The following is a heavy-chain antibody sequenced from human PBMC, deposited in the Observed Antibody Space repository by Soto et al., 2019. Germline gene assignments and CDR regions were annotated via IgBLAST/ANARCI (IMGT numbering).Heavy chain of an antibody. CDR1: GFSFSKYG. CDR3: AKELRETGGYYFDC. D-gene: IGHD3-16*01. J-gene: IGHJ4*02. Sequence: QVQLVESGGGVVQPGRSLRLSCAASGFSFSKYGMHWVRQAPGKGLEWVAEMSDDGSKKYYGDSVKGRFTISRDNSKNTPYLLMDSLRPEDTAMYYCAKELRETGGYYFDCWGQGTLVTVSS. V-gene: IGHV3-30*18. CDR2: MSDDGSKK.